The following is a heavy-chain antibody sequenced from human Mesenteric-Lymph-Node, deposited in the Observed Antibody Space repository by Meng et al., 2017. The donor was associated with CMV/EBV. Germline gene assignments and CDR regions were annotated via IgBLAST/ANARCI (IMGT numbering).Heavy chain of an antibody. V-gene: IGHV4-31*02. CDR3: ARDLLGGTETTDY. D-gene: IGHD4-17*01. CDR1: YC. Sequence: YCRTWIRQHPEEGVGWIGCSHYKKDTYYNPALESRITISVDTSKDRFSLTLNSVTAAGTAVYYYARDLLGGTETTDYWGQGTLVPVSS. CDR2: SHYKKDT. J-gene: IGHJ4*02.